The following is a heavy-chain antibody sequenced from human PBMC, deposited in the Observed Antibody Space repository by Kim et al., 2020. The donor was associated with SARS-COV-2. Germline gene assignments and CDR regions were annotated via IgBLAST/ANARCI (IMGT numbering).Heavy chain of an antibody. D-gene: IGHD1-26*01. Sequence: GGSLRLSCAASGFTFSSYGMHWVRQAPGKGLEWVAVISYDGSNKYYADSVKGRFTISRDNSKNTLYLQMNSLRAEDTAVYYCAKDSGSSQGLYYYYYGMDVWGQGTTVTVSS. CDR2: ISYDGSNK. V-gene: IGHV3-30*18. CDR1: GFTFSSYG. J-gene: IGHJ6*02. CDR3: AKDSGSSQGLYYYYYGMDV.